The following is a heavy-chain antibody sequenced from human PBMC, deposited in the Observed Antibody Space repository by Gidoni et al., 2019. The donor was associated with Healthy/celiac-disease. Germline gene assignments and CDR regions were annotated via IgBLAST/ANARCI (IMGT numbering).Heavy chain of an antibody. D-gene: IGHD6-13*01. CDR2: ISSSSSYI. Sequence: VSSISSSSSYIYYADSVKGRFTISRDNAKNSLYLQMNSLRAEDTAVYYCARDRRRAAAGLALDYWGQGTLVTVSS. J-gene: IGHJ4*02. V-gene: IGHV3-21*01. CDR3: ARDRRRAAAGLALDY.